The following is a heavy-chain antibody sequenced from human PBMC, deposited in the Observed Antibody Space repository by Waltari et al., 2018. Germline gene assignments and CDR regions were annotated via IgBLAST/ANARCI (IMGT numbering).Heavy chain of an antibody. CDR3: ARGLRLGFGTSDI. CDR1: GGSISSHY. V-gene: IGHV4-59*11. D-gene: IGHD1-1*01. Sequence: QVQLQESGPGLVKPSETLSLTCTVSGGSISSHYWSWIRQPPGKGLEWIGYIYYSGSTYYNPSLKSRVTISVDTSKNQFSLKLSSVTAADTAVYYCARGLRLGFGTSDIWGQGTMVTVSS. CDR2: IYYSGST. J-gene: IGHJ3*02.